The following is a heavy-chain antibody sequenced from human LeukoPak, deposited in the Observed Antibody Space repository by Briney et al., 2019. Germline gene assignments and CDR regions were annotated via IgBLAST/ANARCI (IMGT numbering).Heavy chain of an antibody. CDR2: INPNSGGT. Sequence: ASVKVSCKASGYAFTGYYMYWVRQAPGQGLEWMGWINPNSGGTNYAQKFQGRVTMTRDMSTSTVYMELSSLRSEDTAVYYCARVRRSGSNAFDPWGQGTLVTVSS. D-gene: IGHD2-15*01. V-gene: IGHV1-2*02. CDR1: GYAFTGYY. CDR3: ARVRRSGSNAFDP. J-gene: IGHJ5*02.